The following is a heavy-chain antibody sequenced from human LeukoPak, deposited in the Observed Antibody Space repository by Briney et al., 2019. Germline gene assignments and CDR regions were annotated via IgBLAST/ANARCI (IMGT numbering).Heavy chain of an antibody. CDR2: ITSSSRYL. Sequence: GGSLRLSSATSGFTFSNYNMIWVRPAPGKGLEWVSSITSSSRYLYHTDSVKGPLTTSTDNAKNSLFLQMVSLRVEDTAVYYCARHNSAWYVLDYWGQGNLVTVSS. V-gene: IGHV3-21*01. CDR1: GFTFSNYN. J-gene: IGHJ4*02. D-gene: IGHD6-19*01. CDR3: ARHNSAWYVLDY.